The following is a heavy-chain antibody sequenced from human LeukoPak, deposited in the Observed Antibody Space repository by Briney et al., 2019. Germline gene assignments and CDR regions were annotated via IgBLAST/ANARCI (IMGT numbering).Heavy chain of an antibody. CDR3: AKEGRSIVASMLDY. CDR2: ISTLGDSI. Sequence: GGSLRLSCAASGFTFNKYGLIWVRQAPGKGLEWVSFISTLGDSIYYGDSVKGRFTISRDNSQNTLYLQMNSLRAEDTAVYYCAKEGRSIVASMLDYWGQGTLVTVSS. CDR1: GFTFNKYG. V-gene: IGHV3-23*01. J-gene: IGHJ4*02. D-gene: IGHD5-12*01.